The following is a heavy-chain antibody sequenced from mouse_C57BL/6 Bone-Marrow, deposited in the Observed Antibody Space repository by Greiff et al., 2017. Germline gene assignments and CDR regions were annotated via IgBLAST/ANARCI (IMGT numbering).Heavy chain of an antibody. D-gene: IGHD2-3*01. CDR2: IYPGGGYT. CDR1: GYTFTNYW. Sequence: VQLQQSGAELVRPGTSVKMSCKASGYTFTNYWIGWAKQRPGHGLEWIGDIYPGGGYTNYNEKLKGKATLTADKSSSTAYMQFSSMTSEDSALYYCARWGYDGYYYAMDYWGQGTSVTVSS. J-gene: IGHJ4*01. CDR3: ARWGYDGYYYAMDY. V-gene: IGHV1-63*01.